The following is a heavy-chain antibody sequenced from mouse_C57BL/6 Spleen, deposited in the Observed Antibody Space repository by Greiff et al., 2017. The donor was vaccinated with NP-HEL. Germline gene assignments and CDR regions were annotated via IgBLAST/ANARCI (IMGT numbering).Heavy chain of an antibody. D-gene: IGHD4-1*01. V-gene: IGHV5-16*01. J-gene: IGHJ4*01. CDR2: INYDGSST. CDR1: GFTFSDYY. CDR3: ARLGRDAMDY. Sequence: EVLLVESEGGLVQPGSSMKLSCTASGFTFSDYYMAWVRQVPEKGLEWVANINYDGSSTYYLDSLKSRFIISRDKAKNILYLQRSSLKSEDTATYYCARLGRDAMDYWGQGTSVTVSS.